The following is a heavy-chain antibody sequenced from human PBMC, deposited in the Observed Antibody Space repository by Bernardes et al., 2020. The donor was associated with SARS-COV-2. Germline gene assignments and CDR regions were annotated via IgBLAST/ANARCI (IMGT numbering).Heavy chain of an antibody. CDR3: AKTQNGGYVASFDY. V-gene: IGHV3-30*18. CDR2: ISYDGNNK. D-gene: IGHD5-12*01. J-gene: IGHJ4*02. Sequence: GGSLRLSCAASGFTFSSYGMHWVRQAPGKGLEWVAVISYDGNNKYYADSVKGRFTISRDNSKNTLYLQMNSLRAEDTAVYYCAKTQNGGYVASFDYWGQGTLVTVSS. CDR1: GFTFSSYG.